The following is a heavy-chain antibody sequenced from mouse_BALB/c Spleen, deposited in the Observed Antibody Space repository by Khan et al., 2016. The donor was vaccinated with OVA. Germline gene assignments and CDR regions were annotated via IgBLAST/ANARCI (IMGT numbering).Heavy chain of an antibody. CDR2: MIYSGNT. CDR1: GDSITSGY. CDR3: ARSTYRYAVAY. J-gene: IGHJ3*01. D-gene: IGHD2-14*01. Sequence: MQLEESGPSLVKPSQTLSLTCSVTGDSITSGYWNWIRKFPGNKLEYMVYMIYSGNTYYNTSLKSRISITRHTSKNQHYLQLNSVTTEDTATDYCARSTYRYAVAYWGQGTLVTVSA. V-gene: IGHV3-8*02.